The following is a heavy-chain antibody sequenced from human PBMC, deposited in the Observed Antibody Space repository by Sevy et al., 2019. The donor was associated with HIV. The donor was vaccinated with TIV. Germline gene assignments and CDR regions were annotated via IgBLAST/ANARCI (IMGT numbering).Heavy chain of an antibody. D-gene: IGHD2-2*01. Sequence: ASVKVSCKASGYTFTSYGISWVRQAPGQGLEWMGWISAYNGNTNYAQKLQGRVTMTTDTSTSTAYMELRSLRSDDTAVYYCARDRRKYCSSTSCFLVFGYWGQGTPVTVSS. J-gene: IGHJ4*02. CDR1: GYTFTSYG. CDR2: ISAYNGNT. CDR3: ARDRRKYCSSTSCFLVFGY. V-gene: IGHV1-18*01.